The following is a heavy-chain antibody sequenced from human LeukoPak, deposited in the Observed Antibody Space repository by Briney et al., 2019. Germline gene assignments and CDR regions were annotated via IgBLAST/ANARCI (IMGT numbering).Heavy chain of an antibody. Sequence: GGSLRLSCAASGFTVSSNYMTWVRQAPGKGLEWVSVLYSGGDTYYADSVKGRFTISRDNSKNTLYLQLNTLRAEDTAVYYCARYIPSCGGNCNDGFDIWGQGTMVSVSS. CDR3: ARYIPSCGGNCNDGFDI. D-gene: IGHD2-21*01. CDR2: LYSGGDT. V-gene: IGHV3-53*01. J-gene: IGHJ3*02. CDR1: GFTVSSNY.